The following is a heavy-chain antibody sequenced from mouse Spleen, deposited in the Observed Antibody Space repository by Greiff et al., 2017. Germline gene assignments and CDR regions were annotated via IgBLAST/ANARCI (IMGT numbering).Heavy chain of an antibody. CDR2: ISSGSSTI. Sequence: VQLKESGGGLVKPGGSLKLSCAASGFTFSDYGMHWVRQAPEKGLEWVAYISSGSSTIYYADTVKGRFTISRDNAKNTLFLQMTSLRSEDTAMYYCARERDYGSSYSWFAYWGQGTLVTVSA. D-gene: IGHD1-1*01. CDR3: ARERDYGSSYSWFAY. CDR1: GFTFSDYG. J-gene: IGHJ3*01. V-gene: IGHV5-17*01.